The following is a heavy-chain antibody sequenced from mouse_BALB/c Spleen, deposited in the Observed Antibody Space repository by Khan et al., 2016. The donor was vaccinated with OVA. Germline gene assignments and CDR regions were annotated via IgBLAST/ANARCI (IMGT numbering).Heavy chain of an antibody. CDR2: IWNDGTT. Sequence: QVQLKQSGPGLAAPSQSLSITCPISGFSLTNYGVHWVRQPPGKGLEWLVVIWNDGTTTYTSALKSRLTITKDNSQSQVFLKMNSLQTDDTAIYFCARQPYYHYNIMDYWGQGTSVTVSS. J-gene: IGHJ4*01. CDR3: ARQPYYHYNIMDY. D-gene: IGHD2-10*01. V-gene: IGHV2-6-1*01. CDR1: GFSLTNYG.